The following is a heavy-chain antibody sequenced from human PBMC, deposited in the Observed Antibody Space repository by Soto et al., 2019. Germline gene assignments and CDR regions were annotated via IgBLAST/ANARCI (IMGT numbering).Heavy chain of an antibody. V-gene: IGHV4-34*01. D-gene: IGHD4-4*01. CDR3: ARGAYSPDAFDI. CDR2: INHTGYA. J-gene: IGHJ3*02. CDR1: GGSFSDYS. Sequence: PSETLSLTCAVYGGSFSDYSWGWIRQPPGKGLEWIGEINHTGYANYNPSLKSRVTISVDTSKSQFSLTLSSVTAADTAVFYCARGAYSPDAFDIWGQGTLVPVSS.